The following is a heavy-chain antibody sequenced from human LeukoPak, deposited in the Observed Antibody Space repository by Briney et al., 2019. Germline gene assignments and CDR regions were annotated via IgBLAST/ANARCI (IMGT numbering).Heavy chain of an antibody. V-gene: IGHV3-23*01. CDR2: ISGSGGST. CDR3: AKDWDRWSSYNWFDP. Sequence: GGSLRLSCAASGFTFSSYAMSWVRQAPGKGLEWVSAISGSGGSTYYADSVKGRFTISRDNSKNTLYLQMNSLRAEDTAVYYCAKDWDRWSSYNWFDPWGQGTLVTVSS. D-gene: IGHD6-6*01. CDR1: GFTFSSYA. J-gene: IGHJ5*02.